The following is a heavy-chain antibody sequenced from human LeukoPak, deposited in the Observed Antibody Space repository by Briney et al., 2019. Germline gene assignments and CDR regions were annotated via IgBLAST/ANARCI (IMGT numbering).Heavy chain of an antibody. CDR3: ACLDSSGYRPFDY. J-gene: IGHJ4*02. CDR1: GFTFSSYG. V-gene: IGHV3-33*01. D-gene: IGHD3-22*01. CDR2: IWYDGSNK. Sequence: GRSLRLSCAASGFTFSSYGMHWVRQAPGKGLEWVAVIWYDGSNKYYADSVKGRFTISRDNSKNTLYLQMNSLRAEGTAVYYCACLDSSGYRPFDYWGQGTLVTVSS.